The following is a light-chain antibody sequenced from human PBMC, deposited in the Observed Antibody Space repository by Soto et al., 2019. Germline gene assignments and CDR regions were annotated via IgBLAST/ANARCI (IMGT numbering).Light chain of an antibody. CDR2: DAF. V-gene: IGKV3-15*01. CDR3: QQYDDWPLT. J-gene: IGKJ4*01. Sequence: EKVMTQSPATLSVSPGERATLSCRASENIKNRLAWYQQKPGQGPRLLIYDAFTRATDIPASFSGSASGTEVTLTISSLQSEDSAFYYCQQYDDWPLTLGGGTKVEIK. CDR1: ENIKNR.